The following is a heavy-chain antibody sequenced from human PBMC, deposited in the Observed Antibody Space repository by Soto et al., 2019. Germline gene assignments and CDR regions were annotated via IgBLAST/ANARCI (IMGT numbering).Heavy chain of an antibody. CDR3: ARGAQLLGSYYFDY. D-gene: IGHD3-10*01. J-gene: IGHJ4*02. Sequence: ASVKVSCKASGYTFTSYDINWVRQATGQGLEWMGWMNPNSGNTGYAQKSQGRVTMTRNTSISTAYMELSSLRSEDTAVYYCARGAQLLGSYYFDYWGQGTLVTVSS. V-gene: IGHV1-8*01. CDR1: GYTFTSYD. CDR2: MNPNSGNT.